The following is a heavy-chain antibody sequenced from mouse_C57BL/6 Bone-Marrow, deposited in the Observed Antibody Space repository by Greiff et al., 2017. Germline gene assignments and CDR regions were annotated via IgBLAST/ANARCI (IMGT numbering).Heavy chain of an antibody. V-gene: IGHV1-59*01. Sequence: QVQLQQPGAELVRPGTSVKLSCKASGYTFTSYWMHWVKQRPGQGLEWIGVIDPSDSYTNYNQKFKGKATLTVDTSSSTAYMQLSSLTSEDSAVYYCARIYYSNYDYAMDYWGQGTSVTVAS. D-gene: IGHD2-5*01. CDR2: IDPSDSYT. CDR3: ARIYYSNYDYAMDY. CDR1: GYTFTSYW. J-gene: IGHJ4*01.